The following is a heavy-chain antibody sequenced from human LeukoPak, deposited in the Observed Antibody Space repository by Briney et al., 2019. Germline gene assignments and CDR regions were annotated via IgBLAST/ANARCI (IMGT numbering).Heavy chain of an antibody. Sequence: PGRSLRLSCAASGFTFSSYGMHWVRQAPGKGLEWVAVISYDGGSKDYADSVKGRFTISRDNSKNALYLQMNSLRAEDTAVYYCATISPGQQLDYWGQGTLVTVSS. CDR2: ISYDGGSK. J-gene: IGHJ4*02. CDR1: GFTFSSYG. V-gene: IGHV3-30*03. CDR3: ATISPGQQLDY. D-gene: IGHD6-13*01.